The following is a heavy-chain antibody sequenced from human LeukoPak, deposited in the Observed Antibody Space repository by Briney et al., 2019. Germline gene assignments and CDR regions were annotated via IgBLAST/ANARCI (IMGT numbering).Heavy chain of an antibody. CDR2: INPNSGGT. CDR3: ARDNDILTGYYNTFDY. CDR1: GYTFTGYY. V-gene: IGHV1-2*02. Sequence: ASVKVSCKASGYTFTGYYMHWVRQAPGQGLEWMGWINPNSGGTNYAQKFQGRVTMTRGTSISTAYMELSRLRSDDTAVYYCARDNDILTGYYNTFDYWGQGTLVTVSS. J-gene: IGHJ4*02. D-gene: IGHD3-9*01.